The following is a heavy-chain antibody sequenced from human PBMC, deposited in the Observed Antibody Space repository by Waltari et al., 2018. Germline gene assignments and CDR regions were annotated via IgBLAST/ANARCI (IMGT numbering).Heavy chain of an antibody. Sequence: QLQLQESGPGLVKASETLSLPCTVSGASISSSSYYWGWVRQPPGKGLEWIGNMYYSGSTYYNPSLKSRVTISGDTSKSQFSLKLSSVTAADTSMYYCVRHARTTSGGKHFDHWGQGMLVTVSP. CDR3: VRHARTTSGGKHFDH. CDR2: MYYSGST. CDR1: GASISSSSYY. D-gene: IGHD2-15*01. V-gene: IGHV4-39*01. J-gene: IGHJ4*02.